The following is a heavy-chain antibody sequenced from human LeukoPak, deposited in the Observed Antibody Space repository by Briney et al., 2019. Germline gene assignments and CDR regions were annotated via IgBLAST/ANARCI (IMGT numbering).Heavy chain of an antibody. CDR1: GGTFSSYA. V-gene: IGHV1-69*01. D-gene: IGHD3-3*01. Sequence: SVKVSCKASGGTFSSYAISWVRQAPGQGLEWMGGIIPIFGTANYAQKFQGRVTITADESTSTAYMELRSLRSDDTAVYYCARDPPTVLRFLDYYYGMDVWGQGTTVTVSS. CDR2: IIPIFGTA. J-gene: IGHJ6*02. CDR3: ARDPPTVLRFLDYYYGMDV.